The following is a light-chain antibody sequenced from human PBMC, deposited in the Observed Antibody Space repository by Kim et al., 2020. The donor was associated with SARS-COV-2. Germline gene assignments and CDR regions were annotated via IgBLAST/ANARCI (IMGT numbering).Light chain of an antibody. J-gene: IGLJ1*01. Sequence: PGLSVPRSCTSSSSDTGAYEHLSWYQQHPANAPHLLIYHVSKPSSGVPVRFSGSKSGNSAALTVPGLQAEDEADYHCCSYARTSSVFGTGTKVTVL. V-gene: IGLV2-11*03. CDR3: CSYARTSSV. CDR1: SSDTGAYEH. CDR2: HVS.